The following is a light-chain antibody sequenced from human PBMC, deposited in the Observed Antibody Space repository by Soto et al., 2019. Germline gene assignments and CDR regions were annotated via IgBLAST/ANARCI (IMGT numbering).Light chain of an antibody. CDR1: HSVSTY. Sequence: DIQMTQSPSSLSASVGDRVTITCRASHSVSTYLNWYSQKSGGAPKLLIHGVSKLENGTPSRFIGSGLATDYTLTINTLQPADFAIYLFQQTYLLPYTLGQGTKVEI. V-gene: IGKV1-39*01. CDR2: GVS. CDR3: QQTYLLPYT. J-gene: IGKJ2*01.